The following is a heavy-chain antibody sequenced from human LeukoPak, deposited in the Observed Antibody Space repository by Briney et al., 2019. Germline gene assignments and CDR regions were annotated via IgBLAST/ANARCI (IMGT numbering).Heavy chain of an antibody. V-gene: IGHV4-59*01. CDR2: IYYSGST. CDR3: ARVKEAGLVDY. Sequence: SETLSLTCTVSGGSISSYYWSWIRQPPGKGLEWIGYIYYSGSTNYNPSLKSRVTISVDTSKNQFSLKLSSVTAADTAVYYCARVKEAGLVDYWGQGTLVTVSS. CDR1: GGSISSYY. J-gene: IGHJ4*02. D-gene: IGHD6-19*01.